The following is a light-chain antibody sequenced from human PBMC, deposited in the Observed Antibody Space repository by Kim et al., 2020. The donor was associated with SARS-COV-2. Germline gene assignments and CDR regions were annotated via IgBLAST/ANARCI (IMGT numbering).Light chain of an antibody. J-gene: IGKJ1*01. CDR3: QQYHTGST. Sequence: AASVEDTFTMTCRARQNVQNWVAWYQQKPGQVPKLLVEKASHLQSGVPPRFSGSGFGSHFTLTITTLQPDDFASYYCQQYHTGSTFGQGTKVDIK. V-gene: IGKV1-5*03. CDR2: KAS. CDR1: QNVQNW.